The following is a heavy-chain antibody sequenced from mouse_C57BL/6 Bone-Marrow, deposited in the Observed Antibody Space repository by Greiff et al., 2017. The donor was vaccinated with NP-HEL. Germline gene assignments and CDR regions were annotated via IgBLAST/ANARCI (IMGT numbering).Heavy chain of an antibody. J-gene: IGHJ3*01. CDR3: ARSYYSNYWFAY. Sequence: VQLQQSGAELARPGASVKLSCKASGYTFTSYGISWVKQRTGQGLEWIGEIYPRSGNTYYNEKFKGKATLTADKSSITAYMELRSLTSEDSAVYFCARSYYSNYWFAYWGQGTLVTVSA. CDR2: IYPRSGNT. V-gene: IGHV1-81*01. CDR1: GYTFTSYG. D-gene: IGHD2-5*01.